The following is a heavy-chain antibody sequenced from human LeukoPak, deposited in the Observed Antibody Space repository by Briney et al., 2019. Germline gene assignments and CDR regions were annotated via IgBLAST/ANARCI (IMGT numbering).Heavy chain of an antibody. D-gene: IGHD3-9*01. V-gene: IGHV4-34*01. CDR1: GGSFSGYY. CDR2: INHSGST. CDR3: ARTALTGYYNPRIYFDY. J-gene: IGHJ4*02. Sequence: PSETLSLTCAVYGGSFSGYYWSWIRQPPGKGLEWIGEINHSGSTNYNPSLKSRVTISVDTSKNQFSLKLSSVTAADTAVYYCARTALTGYYNPRIYFDYWGQGTLVTVSS.